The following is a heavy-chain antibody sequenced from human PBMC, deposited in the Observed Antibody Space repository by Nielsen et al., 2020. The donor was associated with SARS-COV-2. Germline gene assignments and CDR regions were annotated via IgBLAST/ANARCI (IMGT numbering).Heavy chain of an antibody. CDR2: ISAYNGNT. V-gene: IGHV1-18*01. D-gene: IGHD2-2*01. CDR1: GYTFTSYG. Sequence: ASVKVSCKASGYTFTSYGISWVRQAPGQGLEWMGWISAYNGNTNYAQKLQGRVTMTTDTSTSTAYMELRSLRSDDTAVHYCAREGAIVVVPAAMSLISPPYYYYGMDVWGQGTTVTVSS. J-gene: IGHJ6*02. CDR3: AREGAIVVVPAAMSLISPPYYYYGMDV.